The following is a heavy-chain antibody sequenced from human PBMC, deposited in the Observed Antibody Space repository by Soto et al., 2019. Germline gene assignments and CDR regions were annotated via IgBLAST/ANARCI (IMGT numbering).Heavy chain of an antibody. D-gene: IGHD2-21*02. CDR3: ARDLRVVVTALYYYYGRDV. CDR2: IIPIFGTA. CDR1: GGTFSSYA. Sequence: SVKVSCKASGGTFSSYAISWVRQAPGEGLEWMGGIIPIFGTANYAQKFQGRVTITADESTSTAYMELSSLRSEDTAVYYCARDLRVVVTALYYYYGRDVWGQGTTVTVSS. J-gene: IGHJ6*02. V-gene: IGHV1-69*13.